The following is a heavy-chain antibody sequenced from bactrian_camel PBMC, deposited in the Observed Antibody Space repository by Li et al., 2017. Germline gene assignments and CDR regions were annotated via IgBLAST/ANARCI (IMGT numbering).Heavy chain of an antibody. V-gene: IGHV3S1*01. CDR2: LVTGATTT. CDR1: GDIAGGNC. J-gene: IGHJ4*01. D-gene: IGHD1*01. Sequence: HVQLVESGEGSVQAGGALRLSCAASGDIAGGNCTGWIRQRPGKEREGIAGLVTGATTTWYAASVKGRFTISRDNAKNTLYLQLNSLESEDSAMYYCAKDFYWACTDWGQGTQVTVS. CDR3: AKDFYWACTD.